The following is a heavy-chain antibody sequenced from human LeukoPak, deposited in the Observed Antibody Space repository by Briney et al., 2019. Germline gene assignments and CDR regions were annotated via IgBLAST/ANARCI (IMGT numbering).Heavy chain of an antibody. J-gene: IGHJ6*02. CDR2: IYYSGTT. V-gene: IGHV4-31*03. Sequence: SQTLSLTCTVSGDSISSGGTYWSWTRQHPGEGLEWIGYIYYSGTTQYNPSLKSRVTISIDTSKNQFSLKLTSVTAADTAVYYCARAACSSTSCYAGYYYGMDVWGQGTTVTVSS. CDR3: ARAACSSTSCYAGYYYGMDV. D-gene: IGHD2-2*01. CDR1: GDSISSGGTY.